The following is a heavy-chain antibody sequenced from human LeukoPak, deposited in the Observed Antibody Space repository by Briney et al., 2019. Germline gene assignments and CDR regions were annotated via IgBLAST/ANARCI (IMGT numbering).Heavy chain of an antibody. V-gene: IGHV4-34*01. CDR1: GGSFSGYY. Sequence: SETLSLTCAVYGGSFSGYYWSWIRQPPGKGLEWIGEINHSGSTNYNPSLKSRVAISVDTSKNQFSMKLSSAAAADTAVYYCARGRSRIAAAGFPDYWGQATLVTVSS. CDR2: INHSGST. D-gene: IGHD6-13*01. CDR3: ARGRSRIAAAGFPDY. J-gene: IGHJ4*02.